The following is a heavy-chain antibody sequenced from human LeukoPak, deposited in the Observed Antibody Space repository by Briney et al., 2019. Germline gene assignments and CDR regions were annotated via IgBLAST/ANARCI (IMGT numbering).Heavy chain of an antibody. CDR1: GGSIRSYF. CDR2: TYSTGST. V-gene: IGHV4-4*07. J-gene: IGHJ4*02. D-gene: IGHD2-21*01. Sequence: SETLSLTCSVSGGSIRSYFWSWIRKSAGRDLKNIGRTYSTGSTNYSPSLKSRVSMSVDTSKNQFSLKLTSVTAADTAFYYCARGPLHGSDWHNVRKFDYWGQGAQVSVSS. CDR3: ARGPLHGSDWHNVRKFDY.